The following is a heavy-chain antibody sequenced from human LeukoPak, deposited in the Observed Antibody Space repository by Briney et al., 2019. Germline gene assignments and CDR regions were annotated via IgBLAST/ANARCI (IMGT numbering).Heavy chain of an antibody. Sequence: GGSLILSCAASGFTVSSNYMRLVRQAPGEGLELGSVNHSDGSTYYADSVKGRFTNYRDNPKNTLYLPMNSLRVEYTAVYYCASEVATAVGWNHYGMEVWGQGTPVTVSS. CDR1: GFTVSSNY. J-gene: IGHJ6*02. V-gene: IGHV3-53*01. CDR3: ASEVATAVGWNHYGMEV. D-gene: IGHD2-21*02. CDR2: NHSDGST.